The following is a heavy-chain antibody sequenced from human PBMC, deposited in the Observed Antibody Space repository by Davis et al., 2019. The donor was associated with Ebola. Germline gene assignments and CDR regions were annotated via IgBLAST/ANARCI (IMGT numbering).Heavy chain of an antibody. CDR2: VFHTGSS. CDR1: GGSISSSSYY. CDR3: ARQEDGVQPGNWFDP. V-gene: IGHV4-39*02. Sequence: SETLSLTCTVSGGSISSSSYYWAWIRQPPGKGLEWIASVFHTGSSYYNPSLKSRVTLSVDTSQNRLSLKLSSVTAADTGVYYCARQEDGVQPGNWFDPWGQGARVTVSS. D-gene: IGHD3-10*01. J-gene: IGHJ5*02.